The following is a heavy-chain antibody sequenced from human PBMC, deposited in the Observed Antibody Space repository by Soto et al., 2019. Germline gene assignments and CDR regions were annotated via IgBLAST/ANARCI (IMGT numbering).Heavy chain of an antibody. CDR1: GFTSSAYS. J-gene: IGHJ5*02. V-gene: IGHV3-48*02. D-gene: IGHD4-17*01. CDR2: ISTSSSTI. Sequence: EVQLVESGGGLVQPGGSLRLSCAASGFTSSAYSMNWVRQAPGKGLEWVSYISTSSSTIYYADSVKGRFTISRDNAKNSLYLQMNSLRDEDTAVYYCARDRNCGDLTRNWFEPWGQGTLVTVSS. CDR3: ARDRNCGDLTRNWFEP.